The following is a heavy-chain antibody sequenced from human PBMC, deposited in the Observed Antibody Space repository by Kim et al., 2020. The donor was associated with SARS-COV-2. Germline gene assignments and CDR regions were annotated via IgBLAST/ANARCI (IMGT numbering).Heavy chain of an antibody. D-gene: IGHD6-13*01. CDR3: AISSPLDY. V-gene: IGHV1-69*05. CDR2: YGTA. Sequence: YGTANNAKKFQGRVTITTDESTSTAYMERSSLRSEDTAVYYCAISSPLDYWGQGTLVTVSS. J-gene: IGHJ4*02.